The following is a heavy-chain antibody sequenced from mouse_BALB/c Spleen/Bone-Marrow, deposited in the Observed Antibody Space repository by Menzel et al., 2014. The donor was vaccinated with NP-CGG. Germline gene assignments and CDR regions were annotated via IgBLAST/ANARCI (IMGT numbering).Heavy chain of an antibody. CDR1: GFDFSGFW. CDR2: INPDSNTI. Sequence: EVMLVESGGGLVQPGGSLKLSCAASGFDFSGFWMSWVRQAPGRGLEWIGEINPDSNTINYSPSLKDKFIISRDNANNTLYLQMSKVRSEDTALYYCARLGYYGSFAYWGQGTLVTVSA. V-gene: IGHV4-1*02. D-gene: IGHD1-2*01. J-gene: IGHJ3*01. CDR3: ARLGYYGSFAY.